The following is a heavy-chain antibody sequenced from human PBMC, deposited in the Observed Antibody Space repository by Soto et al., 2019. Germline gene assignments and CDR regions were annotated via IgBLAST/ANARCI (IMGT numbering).Heavy chain of an antibody. CDR1: GGTFSSYA. J-gene: IGHJ4*02. CDR2: IIPIFGTA. D-gene: IGHD5-12*01. Sequence: GASVKVSCKASGGTFSSYAIRWVRQAPGQGLEWMGGIIPIFGTANYAQKFQGRVTITADESTSTAYMELSSLRSEDTAVYYCARERDGYNYGDYFDYWGQGTLVTVSS. V-gene: IGHV1-69*13. CDR3: ARERDGYNYGDYFDY.